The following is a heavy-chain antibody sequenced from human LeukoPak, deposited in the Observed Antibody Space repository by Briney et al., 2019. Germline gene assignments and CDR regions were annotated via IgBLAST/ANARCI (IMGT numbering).Heavy chain of an antibody. V-gene: IGHV3-74*01. D-gene: IGHD3-10*01. CDR2: INGDGSST. Sequence: GGSLRLSCAASGFTFSAFWMHWVRQVPGKGLVWVSRINGDGSSTSHADSVKGRFTISRDNAKNTLYLQMNSLRAVDTAVYYCARGKVGHGVDVWGQGTTVTVSS. J-gene: IGHJ6*02. CDR1: GFTFSAFW. CDR3: ARGKVGHGVDV.